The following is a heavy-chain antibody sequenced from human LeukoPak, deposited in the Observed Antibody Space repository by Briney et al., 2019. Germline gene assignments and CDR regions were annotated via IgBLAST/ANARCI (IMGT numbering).Heavy chain of an antibody. D-gene: IGHD3-3*01. J-gene: IGHJ6*02. V-gene: IGHV3-23*01. Sequence: ETLSLTCTVSGGSISSSSYYWGWIRQPPGKGLEWVSAISGSGGSTYYADSVKGRFTISRDNSKNTLYLQMNSLRAEDTAVYYCARDSLRITIFGVVKYGMDVWGQGTTVTVSS. CDR3: ARDSLRITIFGVVKYGMDV. CDR1: GGSISSSSYY. CDR2: ISGSGGST.